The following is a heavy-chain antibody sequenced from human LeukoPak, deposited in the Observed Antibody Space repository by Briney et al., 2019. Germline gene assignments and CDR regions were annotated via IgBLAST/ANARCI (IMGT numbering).Heavy chain of an antibody. V-gene: IGHV3-7*01. D-gene: IGHD7-27*01. J-gene: IGHJ4*02. Sequence: GGSLRLSCAASGFRLSNYWMNWVRQPPGKGLEWVANIKQDGSEKNYVDSVKGRFSISRDNAKNSLILQMNSLRDEDTAVYYCARGVWAPFDSWGQGTLVSVSS. CDR3: ARGVWAPFDS. CDR1: GFRLSNYW. CDR2: IKQDGSEK.